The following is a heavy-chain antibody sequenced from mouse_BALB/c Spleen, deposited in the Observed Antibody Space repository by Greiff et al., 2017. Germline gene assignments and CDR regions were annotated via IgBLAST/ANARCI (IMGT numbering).Heavy chain of an antibody. J-gene: IGHJ2*01. D-gene: IGHD1-1*01. CDR2: IDPSDSET. CDR1: GYSFTSYW. Sequence: QVQLQQSGPQLVRPGASVKISCKASGYSFTSYWMHWVKQRPGQGLEWIGMIDPSDSETRLNQKFKDKATLTVDKSSSTAYMQLSSPTSEDSAVYYCARFITTVVADYWGQGTTLTVSS. CDR3: ARFITTVVADY. V-gene: IGHV1S127*01.